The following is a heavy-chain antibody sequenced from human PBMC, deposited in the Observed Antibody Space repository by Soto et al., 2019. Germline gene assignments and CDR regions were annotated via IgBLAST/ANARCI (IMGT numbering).Heavy chain of an antibody. J-gene: IGHJ3*02. Sequence: SETLSLTCTVSGGSISSSSYYWGWIRQPPGKGLEWIGSIYYSGSTYYNPSLKSRVTISVDTSKNQFSLKLSSVTAADTAVYYCARREGYSGYDDAFDIWGQGTMVTVSS. V-gene: IGHV4-39*01. CDR2: IYYSGST. D-gene: IGHD5-12*01. CDR1: GGSISSSSYY. CDR3: ARREGYSGYDDAFDI.